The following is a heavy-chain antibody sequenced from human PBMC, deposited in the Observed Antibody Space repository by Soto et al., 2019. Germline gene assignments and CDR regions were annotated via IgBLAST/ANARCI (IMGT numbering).Heavy chain of an antibody. Sequence: SVKVSCKASGGTFSSYAISWVRQAPGQGLEWMGGIIPIFGTTNYAQKFRGRVTITADESTSTAYMEVSSLRSEDTAVYYCARASGRGWYNWFDPWGQGTLVTVSS. D-gene: IGHD6-19*01. V-gene: IGHV1-69*13. CDR3: ARASGRGWYNWFDP. CDR1: GGTFSSYA. J-gene: IGHJ5*02. CDR2: IIPIFGTT.